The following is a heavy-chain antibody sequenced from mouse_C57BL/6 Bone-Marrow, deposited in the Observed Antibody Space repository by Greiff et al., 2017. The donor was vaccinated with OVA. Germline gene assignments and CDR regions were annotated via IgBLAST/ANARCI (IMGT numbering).Heavy chain of an antibody. CDR1: GFSLSTFGMG. CDR2: IWWDDDK. V-gene: IGHV8-8*01. D-gene: IGHD2-1*01. CDR3: ARSLYYGNPAWFAY. J-gene: IGHJ3*01. Sequence: QVTLKVSGPGILQPSQTLRLTCSFSGFSLSTFGMGVGWIRQPSGKGLEWLAHIWWDDDKSYNPALKSRLPISKDTSKHQVFLKIANVDTADTATDYCARSLYYGNPAWFAYWGQGTLVTVSA.